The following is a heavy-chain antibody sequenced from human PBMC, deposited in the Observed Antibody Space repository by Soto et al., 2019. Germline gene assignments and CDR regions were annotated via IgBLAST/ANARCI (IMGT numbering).Heavy chain of an antibody. CDR2: IYPGDSDT. D-gene: IGHD3-9*01. V-gene: IGHV5-51*01. CDR1: GYSFTSYW. CDR3: ARHGVGDILTGQPDY. Sequence: EVQLVQSGAEVKKPGEPLKISGKGSGYSFTSYWIGWVRQMPGKGLGWMGIIYPGDSDTRYCPSFQGHVTISADKSISTAYLQWSSLKASDTAMYYGARHGVGDILTGQPDYWGQGTLVTVSS. J-gene: IGHJ4*02.